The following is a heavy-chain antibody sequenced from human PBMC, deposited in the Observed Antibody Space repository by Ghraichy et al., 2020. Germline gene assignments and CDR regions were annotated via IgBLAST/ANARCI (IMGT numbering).Heavy chain of an antibody. CDR1: GGSISSSSYY. V-gene: IGHV4-39*07. J-gene: IGHJ6*02. D-gene: IGHD2-8*01. CDR3: ARHSSYGRLMVYASQNYSYGMDV. Sequence: SETLSLTCTVSGGSISSSSYYWGWIRQPPGKGLEWIGSIYYSGSTYYNPSLKSRVTISVDTSKNQFSLKLSSVTAADTAVYYCARHSSYGRLMVYASQNYSYGMDVWGQGTTVTVSS. CDR2: IYYSGST.